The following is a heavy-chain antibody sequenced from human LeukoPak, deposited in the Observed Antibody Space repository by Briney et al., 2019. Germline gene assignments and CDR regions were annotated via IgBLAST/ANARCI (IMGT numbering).Heavy chain of an antibody. J-gene: IGHJ4*02. CDR2: INPDGSQK. CDR1: GFTFSGNW. V-gene: IGHV3-7*01. Sequence: GGSLRLSREASGFTFSGNWMSWGRQAPGKGLEWVASINPDGSQKLYVDSVKGRFAISRDNTKGSLYLQMNSLGAEDTAMYYCAKLLGTATTYDSWGQGTRVTVSS. D-gene: IGHD5-24*01. CDR3: AKLLGTATTYDS.